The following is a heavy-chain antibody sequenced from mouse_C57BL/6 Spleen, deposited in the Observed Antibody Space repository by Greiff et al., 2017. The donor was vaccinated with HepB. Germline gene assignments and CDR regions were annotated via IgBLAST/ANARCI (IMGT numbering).Heavy chain of an antibody. CDR3: ARYTGTYGYYFDY. Sequence: EVQLVESGGGLVQPGGSLSLSCAASGFTFTDYYMSWVRQPPGKALEWLGFIRNKANGYTTEYSASVKGRFTISRDNSQSILYLQMNALRAEDSATYYCARYTGTYGYYFDYWGQGTTLTVSS. CDR2: IRNKANGYTT. J-gene: IGHJ2*01. D-gene: IGHD4-1*01. V-gene: IGHV7-3*01. CDR1: GFTFTDYY.